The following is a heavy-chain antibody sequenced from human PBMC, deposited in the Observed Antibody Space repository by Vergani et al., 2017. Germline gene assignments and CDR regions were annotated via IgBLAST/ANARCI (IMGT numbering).Heavy chain of an antibody. CDR1: GYTFTGYY. D-gene: IGHD2-21*02. Sequence: QVQLVQSGAEVKKPGASVKVSCKASGYTFTGYYMHWVRQAPGQGLEWMGWINPNSGGTNYAQKFQGRVTMTRDTSTSTVYMELSSLRSEDTAVYYCARGEGGFVVVTANLDYWGQGTLVTVSS. V-gene: IGHV1-2*02. CDR2: INPNSGGT. J-gene: IGHJ4*02. CDR3: ARGEGGFVVVTANLDY.